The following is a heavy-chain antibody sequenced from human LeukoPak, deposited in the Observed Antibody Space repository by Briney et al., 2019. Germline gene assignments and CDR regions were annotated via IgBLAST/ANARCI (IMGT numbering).Heavy chain of an antibody. CDR3: AREDPQTTVPEGLDV. CDR2: INHSGST. Sequence: PGGSLRLSCAASGFTFSNAWMSWVRQAPGKGLEWIGEINHSGSTNYNPSLKSRVTISVDTSKNQFSLKLSSVTAADTAIYYCAREDPQTTVPEGLDVWGQGTTVTVSS. CDR1: GFTFSNAW. J-gene: IGHJ6*02. D-gene: IGHD4-17*01. V-gene: IGHV4-4*02.